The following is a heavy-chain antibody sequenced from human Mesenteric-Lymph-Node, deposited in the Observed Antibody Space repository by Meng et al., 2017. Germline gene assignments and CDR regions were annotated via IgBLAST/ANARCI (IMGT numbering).Heavy chain of an antibody. Sequence: SLKISCAASGFTFDDYAMHWVRQAPGKGLEWVSGISWNSGSIGYADSVKGRFTISRDNAKNSPYLQMNSLRAEDTALYYCAKGLRLGELSFFDYWGQGTLVTVSS. V-gene: IGHV3-9*01. D-gene: IGHD3-16*02. CDR3: AKGLRLGELSFFDY. J-gene: IGHJ4*02. CDR2: ISWNSGSI. CDR1: GFTFDDYA.